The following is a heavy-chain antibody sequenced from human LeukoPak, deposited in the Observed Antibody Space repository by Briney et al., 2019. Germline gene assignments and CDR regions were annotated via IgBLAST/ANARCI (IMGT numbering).Heavy chain of an antibody. CDR1: GGSFSGYY. CDR3: WVASRGSDY. CDR2: INHSGST. D-gene: IGHD3-16*01. J-gene: IGHJ4*02. Sequence: SETLSLTCAVYGGSFSGYYWSWIRQPPGKGLEWIGEINHSGSTNYNPSLKSRVTISVDTSKNQFSLKLSSVSAADTAVYYCWVASRGSDYWGQGTLVTVSS. V-gene: IGHV4-34*01.